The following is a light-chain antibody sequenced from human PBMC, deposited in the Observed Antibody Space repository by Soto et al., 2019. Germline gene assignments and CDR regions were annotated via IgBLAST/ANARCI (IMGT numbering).Light chain of an antibody. CDR1: QSLSNN. J-gene: IGKJ2*01. Sequence: IVMTQSPATLSVSPGERATLSCRASQSLSNNLAWYQQKPGQAPRLLIYGVSTRATGIPARFSGSGSGTEFTLTIRSLQSEDFAVYYCQQYNNWPPYTFGQGTKVELK. V-gene: IGKV3D-15*01. CDR2: GVS. CDR3: QQYNNWPPYT.